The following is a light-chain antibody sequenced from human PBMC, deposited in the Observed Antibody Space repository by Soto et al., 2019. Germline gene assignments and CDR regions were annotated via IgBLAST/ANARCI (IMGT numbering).Light chain of an antibody. CDR1: QSISRY. Sequence: DVQMTQSPSSLSASVGDRVTITCRASQSISRYLNWYQQKPGKAPNLLIYGASTLQSGVPSRFSGSGSGTDFTLTISSLQPEDFATYYCQQRFSTARSFGGGTKVDIK. CDR3: QQRFSTARS. J-gene: IGKJ4*01. CDR2: GAS. V-gene: IGKV1-39*01.